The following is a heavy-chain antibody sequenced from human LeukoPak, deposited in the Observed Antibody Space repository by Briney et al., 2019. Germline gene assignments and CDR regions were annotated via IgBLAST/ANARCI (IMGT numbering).Heavy chain of an antibody. CDR3: ARHHRLVGATDNNY. CDR2: IYYSGST. CDR1: GGSISSSSYC. J-gene: IGHJ4*02. V-gene: IGHV4-39*01. D-gene: IGHD1-26*01. Sequence: PSETLSLTRTVSGGSISSSSYCWGWIRQPPGKGLEWIGSIYYSGSTYYNPSLKSRVTISVDTSKNQFSLKLSPVTAADTAVYYCARHHRLVGATDNNYWGQGTLVTVSS.